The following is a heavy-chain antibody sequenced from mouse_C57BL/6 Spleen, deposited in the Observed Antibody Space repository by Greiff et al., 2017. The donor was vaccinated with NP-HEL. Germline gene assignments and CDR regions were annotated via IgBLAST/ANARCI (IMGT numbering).Heavy chain of an antibody. J-gene: IGHJ2*01. Sequence: QVQLQQPGAELVKPGASVKLSCKASGYTFTSYWMQWVKQRPGQGLEWIGEIDPSDSYTNYNQKFKGKATLTVDTSSSTAYMQLSSLTSEDSAVYYCARLGYYYGSSPYYFDYWGQGTTLTVSS. CDR3: ARLGYYYGSSPYYFDY. V-gene: IGHV1-50*01. CDR2: IDPSDSYT. CDR1: GYTFTSYW. D-gene: IGHD1-1*01.